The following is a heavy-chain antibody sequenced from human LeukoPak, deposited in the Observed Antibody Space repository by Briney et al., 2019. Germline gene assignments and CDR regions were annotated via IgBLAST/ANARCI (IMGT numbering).Heavy chain of an antibody. CDR3: ARDLGDNGYYHPWYFDS. CDR1: GFTFTKCA. D-gene: IGHD3-3*01. V-gene: IGHV3-23*01. J-gene: IGHJ4*02. CDR2: ITATGDTA. Sequence: PGGSLRLSCVASGFTFTKCAMSWIRQAPGKGLEWVAIITATGDTAYYADSVKGRFTISRDNSRNTVYMQMDSLRAEDTAVYYCARDLGDNGYYHPWYFDSWGRGALVTVSS.